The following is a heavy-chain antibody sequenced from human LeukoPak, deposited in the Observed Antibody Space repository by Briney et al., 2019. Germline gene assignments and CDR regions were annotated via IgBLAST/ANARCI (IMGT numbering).Heavy chain of an antibody. CDR3: ARHRSSGYYYDPLDY. D-gene: IGHD3-22*01. Sequence: SETVSLTCDVSCGSISSSRHYWGWIRQPPGKGLEWIGYFYYSGSTNYNPSLRSRVTISVDTSKNQFSLKLSSVTAPDTAVYYCARHRSSGYYYDPLDYWGQGTLVTVSS. CDR2: FYYSGST. CDR1: CGSISSSRHY. J-gene: IGHJ4*02. V-gene: IGHV4-61*05.